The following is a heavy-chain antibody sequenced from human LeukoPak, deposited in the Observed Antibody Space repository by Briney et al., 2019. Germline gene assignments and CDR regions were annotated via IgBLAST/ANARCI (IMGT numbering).Heavy chain of an antibody. CDR2: INHSGST. CDR1: GGSFSGYY. Sequence: SETLSLTCAVYGGSFSGYYWSWSRQPPGKVLEWIGEINHSGSTNYNPSLKSRVTISVDTSKNQFSLKLSSVTAADTAVYYCARLIRYLDWRYFDYWGQGTLVTVSS. D-gene: IGHD3-9*01. V-gene: IGHV4-34*01. J-gene: IGHJ4*02. CDR3: ARLIRYLDWRYFDY.